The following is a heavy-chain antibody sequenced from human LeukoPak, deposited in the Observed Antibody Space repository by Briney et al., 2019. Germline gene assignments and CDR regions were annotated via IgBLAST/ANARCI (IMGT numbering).Heavy chain of an antibody. J-gene: IGHJ5*02. CDR2: IIPIFGTA. D-gene: IGHD3-22*01. CDR1: GGTFSSYA. V-gene: IGHV1-69*13. Sequence: SVKVSCKASGGTFSSYAISWVRQAPGQGLEWMGGIIPIFGTANYAQKFQGRVTITADESTSTAYMELSSLRSDDTAVYYCARALTLYYYDSSGSTFDPWGQGTLVTVSS. CDR3: ARALTLYYYDSSGSTFDP.